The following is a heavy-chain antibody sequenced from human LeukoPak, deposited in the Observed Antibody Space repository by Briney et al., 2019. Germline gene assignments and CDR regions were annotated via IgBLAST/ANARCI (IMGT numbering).Heavy chain of an antibody. CDR2: IYSGGST. D-gene: IGHD2-21*02. CDR1: GITLGDYA. CDR3: AREGEVT. J-gene: IGHJ4*02. V-gene: IGHV3-66*01. Sequence: GRSLRLSCSASGITLGDYAVSWVRQAPGKGLEWVSVIYSGGSTYYADSVKGRFTISRDNSKNTLYLQMNSLRAEDTAVYYCAREGEVTWGQGTLVTVSS.